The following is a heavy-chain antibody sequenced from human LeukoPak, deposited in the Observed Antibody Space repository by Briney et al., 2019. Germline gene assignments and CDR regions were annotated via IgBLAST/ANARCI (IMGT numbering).Heavy chain of an antibody. D-gene: IGHD3-16*01. CDR1: GFTFSSYE. Sequence: GGSLRLSCAASGFTFSSYELNWVRQAPGKGLEWVSYISDTGSTIYYADSVEGRFTISRDNAKNSLYLQMNSLRAEDTAVYYCAKEARFGEYYYYYYMDVWGKGTTVTVSS. J-gene: IGHJ6*03. CDR2: ISDTGSTI. V-gene: IGHV3-48*03. CDR3: AKEARFGEYYYYYYMDV.